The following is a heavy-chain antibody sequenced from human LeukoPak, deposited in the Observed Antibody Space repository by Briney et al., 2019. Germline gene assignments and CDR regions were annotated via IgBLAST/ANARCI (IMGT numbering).Heavy chain of an antibody. V-gene: IGHV3-21*01. J-gene: IGHJ6*02. D-gene: IGHD2-8*01. CDR1: GFTFSSYS. CDR2: ISSSSSYI. Sequence: GGSLRLSCAASGFTFSSYSMNWVRQAPGKGLEWVSSISSSSSYIYHADSVKGRFTISRDNAKNSLYLQMNSLRAEDTAVYYCARGGEDIVLMVYAPDYYYGMDVWGQGTTVTVSS. CDR3: ARGGEDIVLMVYAPDYYYGMDV.